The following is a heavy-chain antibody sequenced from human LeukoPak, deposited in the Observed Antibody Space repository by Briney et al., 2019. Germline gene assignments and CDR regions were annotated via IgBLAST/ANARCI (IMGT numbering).Heavy chain of an antibody. V-gene: IGHV3-30*04. CDR2: ISYDGSAK. CDR3: ARGFSYGD. J-gene: IGHJ4*02. CDR1: GFSFVSYA. D-gene: IGHD5-18*01. Sequence: PGGSLRLSCAGSGFSFVSYALHWVRQAPGRGLEWLAAISYDGSAKNYADSVKGRFTISRDNSKSTVYLQMSGLRPADTAVYYCARGFSYGDWGLGILVTVSS.